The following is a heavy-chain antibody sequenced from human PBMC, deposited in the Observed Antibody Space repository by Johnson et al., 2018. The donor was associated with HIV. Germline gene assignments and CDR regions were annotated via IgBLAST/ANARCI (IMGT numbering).Heavy chain of an antibody. CDR2: IWYVGSNK. CDR1: GFTFSSYG. CDR3: AKQWGVRANGDQENDAFDI. Sequence: QVQLVESGGGVVQPGRSLRLSCAASGFTFSSYGMHWVRQAPGKGLEWVAVIWYVGSNKYYADSVKGRFTISRDNSKNTLYLQMNSLRAEDTAVYYCAKQWGVRANGDQENDAFDIWGQGTMVTVS. J-gene: IGHJ3*02. V-gene: IGHV3-33*06. D-gene: IGHD4-17*01.